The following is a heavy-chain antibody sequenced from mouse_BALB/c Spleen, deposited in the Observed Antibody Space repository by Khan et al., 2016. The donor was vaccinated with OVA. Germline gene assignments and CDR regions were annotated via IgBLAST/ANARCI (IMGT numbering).Heavy chain of an antibody. V-gene: IGHV9-1*02. J-gene: IGHJ1*01. Sequence: QIQLVQSGPELKKPGETVKISCKASGYTFTNYGMNWVKQAPGKGLKWMGWINTYTGDPTYTDDFKGRFAFSLETSASTAYLQINNLKNEDMATYFCARGASYLYFDVWGAGTTVTVSS. CDR3: ARGASYLYFDV. CDR1: GYTFTNYG. CDR2: INTYTGDP.